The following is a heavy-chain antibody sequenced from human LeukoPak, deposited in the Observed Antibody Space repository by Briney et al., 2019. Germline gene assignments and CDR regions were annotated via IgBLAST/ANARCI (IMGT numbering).Heavy chain of an antibody. CDR1: GFTFNNYA. Sequence: GGSLRLSCAASGFTFNNYAMSWVRQAPGKGLEWVSAISGSGGSTFYADSVKGRFTISRDNSKNTLYLQMNSLRPEDTAVYYCVKEGYPAKDYWGQGTLVTVPS. V-gene: IGHV3-23*01. D-gene: IGHD6-13*01. CDR2: ISGSGGST. CDR3: VKEGYPAKDY. J-gene: IGHJ4*02.